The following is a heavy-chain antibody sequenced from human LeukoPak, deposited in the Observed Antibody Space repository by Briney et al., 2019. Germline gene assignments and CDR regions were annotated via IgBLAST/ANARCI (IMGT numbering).Heavy chain of an antibody. CDR1: GGSISSGGYY. Sequence: PSETLPLTCTVSGGSISSGGYYWSWIRQHPGKGLEWIGYIYYSGSTYYNPSLKSRVTISVDTSKNQFSLKLSSVTAADTAVYYCARSGQPSSGYPSNNWFDPWGQGTLVTVSS. J-gene: IGHJ5*02. CDR3: ARSGQPSSGYPSNNWFDP. CDR2: IYYSGST. V-gene: IGHV4-31*03. D-gene: IGHD3-3*01.